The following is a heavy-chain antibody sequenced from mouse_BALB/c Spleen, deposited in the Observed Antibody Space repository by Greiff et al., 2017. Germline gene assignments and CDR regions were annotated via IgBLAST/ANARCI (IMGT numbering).Heavy chain of an antibody. J-gene: IGHJ3*01. CDR1: GYTFTSYW. CDR2: INPSNGRT. V-gene: IGHV1S81*02. Sequence: QVQLQQPGAELVKPGASVKLSCKASGYTFTSYWMHWVKQRPGQGLEWIGEINPSNGRTNYNEKFKSKATLTVDKSSSTAYMQLSSLTSEDSAVYYCARGTGGFAYWGQGTLVTVSA. CDR3: ARGTGGFAY.